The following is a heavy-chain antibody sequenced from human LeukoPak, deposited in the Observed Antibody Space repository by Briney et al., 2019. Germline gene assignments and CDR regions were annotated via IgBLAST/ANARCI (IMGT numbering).Heavy chain of an antibody. Sequence: SETLSLTCTVSGGSISSYYWSWIRQPPGKGLEWIGYIYYSGSTNYNPSLKSRVTISVDTSKNQFSLKLSSMTAADTAVYYCARDGSGYGGRFDYWGQGTLVTVSS. CDR2: IYYSGST. J-gene: IGHJ4*02. CDR1: GGSISSYY. V-gene: IGHV4-59*01. D-gene: IGHD5-12*01. CDR3: ARDGSGYGGRFDY.